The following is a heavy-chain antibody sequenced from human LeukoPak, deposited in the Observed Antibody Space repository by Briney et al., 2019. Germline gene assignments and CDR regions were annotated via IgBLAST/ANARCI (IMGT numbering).Heavy chain of an antibody. CDR2: ISIYNGNT. CDR3: ARDFYHGHCAGLSCFLLDY. Sequence: APVKVSCKASGYTFTNYGISWVRQAPGQGLEWMGWISIYNGNTDYAQKLRGRVTMTTDTSTSTAYMELRSLRSDDTAVYYCARDFYHGHCAGLSCFLLDYWGQGALVIVSS. V-gene: IGHV1-18*01. D-gene: IGHD2-8*02. J-gene: IGHJ4*02. CDR1: GYTFTNYG.